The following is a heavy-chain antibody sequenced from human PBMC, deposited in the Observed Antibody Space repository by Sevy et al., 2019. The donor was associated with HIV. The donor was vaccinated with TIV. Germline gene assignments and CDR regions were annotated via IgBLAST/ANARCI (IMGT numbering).Heavy chain of an antibody. Sequence: SETLSLTCTVSGGSISSSSYYWGWIRQPPGKGLEWIGSIYYSGSTYYNPSLKSRVTISVDTSKNQFSLKLSSVTAADTAVYYCARGGYSYGFFYGMDAWGQGTTVTVSS. J-gene: IGHJ6*02. V-gene: IGHV4-39*01. CDR3: ARGGYSYGFFYGMDA. D-gene: IGHD5-18*01. CDR1: GGSISSSSYY. CDR2: IYYSGST.